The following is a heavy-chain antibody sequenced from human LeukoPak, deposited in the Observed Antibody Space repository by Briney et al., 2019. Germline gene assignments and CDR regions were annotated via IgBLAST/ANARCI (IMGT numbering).Heavy chain of an antibody. Sequence: GGSLRLSCAASGFTFSSYAMSWVRQAPGKGLEWVSAISGSGSSTYYADSVKGRFTISRDNSKNTLYLQMNSLRAEDTAVYYCANCPQIRFLEWLSGSWFDPWGQGTLVTVSS. CDR1: GFTFSSYA. V-gene: IGHV3-23*01. CDR2: ISGSGSST. J-gene: IGHJ5*02. CDR3: ANCPQIRFLEWLSGSWFDP. D-gene: IGHD3-3*01.